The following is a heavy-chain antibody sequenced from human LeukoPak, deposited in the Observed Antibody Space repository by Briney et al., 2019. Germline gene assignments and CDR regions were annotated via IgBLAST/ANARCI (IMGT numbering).Heavy chain of an antibody. Sequence: SVKVSCKASGGTFSSYAISWVRQAPGQGLEWMGGIIPIFGTANYAQKSQGRVTITTDESTSTAYMELSSLRSEDTAVYYCASLSDTYCGGDCYSGDYWGQGTLVTVSS. V-gene: IGHV1-69*05. D-gene: IGHD2-21*01. CDR1: GGTFSSYA. CDR2: IIPIFGTA. CDR3: ASLSDTYCGGDCYSGDY. J-gene: IGHJ4*02.